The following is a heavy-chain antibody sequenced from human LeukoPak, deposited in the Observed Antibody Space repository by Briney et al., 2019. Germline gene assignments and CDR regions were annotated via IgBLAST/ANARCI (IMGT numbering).Heavy chain of an antibody. CDR1: GYSFTSYW. CDR3: ARVPGHYYYYMDV. V-gene: IGHV5-51*03. CDR2: IYPGDSDT. Sequence: KPGESLKISCKGSGYSFTSYWIGWVRQMPGKGLEWMGIIYPGDSDTRYSPSFQGQVTISADKSVSTAYLQWSSLKASDTAMYYCARVPGHYYYYMDVWGKGTTVTISS. D-gene: IGHD7-27*01. J-gene: IGHJ6*03.